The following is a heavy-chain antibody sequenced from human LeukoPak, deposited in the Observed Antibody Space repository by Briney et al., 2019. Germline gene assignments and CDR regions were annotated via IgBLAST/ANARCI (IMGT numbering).Heavy chain of an antibody. V-gene: IGHV4-31*03. CDR2: ISYIGNT. J-gene: IGHJ6*02. CDR1: GGSINSGGYY. CDR3: AREKGSGLGYGMDV. Sequence: SETLSLTCTVSGGSINSGGYYWSWIRQHPGKGLEWIGYISYIGNTYYNPSLKSRLTISVDTSKNQLSLILTSVVAADTALYYCAREKGSGLGYGMDVWGQGTSVTVSS. D-gene: IGHD6-19*01.